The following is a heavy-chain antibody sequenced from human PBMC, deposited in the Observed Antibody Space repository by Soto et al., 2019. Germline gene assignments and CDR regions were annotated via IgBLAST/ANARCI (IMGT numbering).Heavy chain of an antibody. CDR1: GGTFSSYT. CDR2: IIPILGIA. CDR3: ARCAQQQLEPLGVYYYGMDV. J-gene: IGHJ6*02. Sequence: GASVKVSCKASGGTFSSYTISWVRQAPGQGLEWMGRIIPILGIANYAQKFQGRVTITADKSTSTAYMELSSLRSEDTAVYYCARCAQQQLEPLGVYYYGMDVWGQGTTVTVSS. V-gene: IGHV1-69*02. D-gene: IGHD6-13*01.